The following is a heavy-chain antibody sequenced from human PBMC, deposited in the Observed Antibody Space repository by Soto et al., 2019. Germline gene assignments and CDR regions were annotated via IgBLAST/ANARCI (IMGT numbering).Heavy chain of an antibody. Sequence: SETLSLTCAVSGGYIVSGGYSWSWIRQPPGKGLEWIGYLYHTGNTYYNPSLETRVTISVDRSKNQFSLELTSVTAADTAVYYCARFRGTAILDYWGQGTLVTVSS. V-gene: IGHV4-30-2*01. CDR1: GGYIVSGGYS. CDR3: ARFRGTAILDY. CDR2: LYHTGNT. J-gene: IGHJ4*02. D-gene: IGHD2-21*02.